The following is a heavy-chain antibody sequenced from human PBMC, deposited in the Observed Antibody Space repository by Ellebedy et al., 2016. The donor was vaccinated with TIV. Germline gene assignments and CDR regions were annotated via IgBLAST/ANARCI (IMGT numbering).Heavy chain of an antibody. V-gene: IGHV3-7*01. Sequence: PGGSLRLSCAASGFSFRSYWMSWVRQAPGKGLEWVANIYQDGSVQYYVDSVKGRFTISRYNADNSLFLKMNSLRAEDTAVYYCARRGSYGDYAVQINSWFDAWGRGTLVTVSS. CDR3: ARRGSYGDYAVQINSWFDA. J-gene: IGHJ5*02. CDR1: GFSFRSYW. CDR2: IYQDGSVQ. D-gene: IGHD4-17*01.